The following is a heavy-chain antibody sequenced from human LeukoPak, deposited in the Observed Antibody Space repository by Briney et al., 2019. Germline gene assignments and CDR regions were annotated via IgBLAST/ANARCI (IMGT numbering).Heavy chain of an antibody. CDR2: IKNKAFGGTT. CDR3: SRGAVAGIYGWFDP. V-gene: IGHV3-49*04. CDR1: GFTFTDCS. Sequence: GGSLRLSCVASGFTFTDCSLTWVRQAPGKGLEWVSLIKNKAFGGTTEYAASVKGRFTISRDDSQGIVYLYMDSLKIEDTAVYYCSRGAVAGIYGWFDPWGQGTLVTVSS. J-gene: IGHJ5*02. D-gene: IGHD6-19*01.